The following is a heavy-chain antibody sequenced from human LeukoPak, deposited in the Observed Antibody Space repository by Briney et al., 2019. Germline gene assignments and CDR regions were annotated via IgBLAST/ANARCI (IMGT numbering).Heavy chain of an antibody. V-gene: IGHV4-59*08. Sequence: SETLSLTCADSGGSISNYYWSWIRQPPGKGLEWIGYIPYTGSTNYHPSLKSRVTISLDTSKNQFSLKLSSVTAADTAVYYCARQGDNSSWSYFDYWGQGTLVTVSS. CDR1: GGSISNYY. J-gene: IGHJ4*02. D-gene: IGHD6-13*01. CDR2: IPYTGST. CDR3: ARQGDNSSWSYFDY.